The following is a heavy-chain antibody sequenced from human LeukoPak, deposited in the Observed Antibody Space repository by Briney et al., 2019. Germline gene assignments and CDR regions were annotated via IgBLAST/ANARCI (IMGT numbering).Heavy chain of an antibody. J-gene: IGHJ4*02. CDR3: ARGYCSSTSCPRGAY. V-gene: IGHV3-66*02. D-gene: IGHD2-2*01. Sequence: GGSLRLSCAASGFTVSSNYMSWVRQAPGKGLEWVSVIYSGGSTYYADSVKGRFTISRDNSKNTPYLQMNSLRAEDTAVYYCARGYCSSTSCPRGAYWGQGTLVTVSS. CDR2: IYSGGST. CDR1: GFTVSSNY.